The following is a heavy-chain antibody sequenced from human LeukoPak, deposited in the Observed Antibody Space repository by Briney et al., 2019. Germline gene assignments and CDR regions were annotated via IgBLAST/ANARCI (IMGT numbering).Heavy chain of an antibody. V-gene: IGHV1-69*05. CDR3: AWGGLYGTAEEFDY. CDR1: GGTFSSYA. CDR2: IIPIFGTA. Sequence: SVKVSCKASGGTFSSYAISWVRQAPGQGLEWMGGIIPIFGTANYAQKVQGRVTITTDESTSTAYMDLNSLRSEDAAVYYYAWGGLYGTAEEFDYWGQGTLVTVSS. D-gene: IGHD2-8*02. J-gene: IGHJ4*02.